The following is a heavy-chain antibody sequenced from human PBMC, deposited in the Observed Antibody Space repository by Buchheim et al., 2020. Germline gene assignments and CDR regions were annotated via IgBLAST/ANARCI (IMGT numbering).Heavy chain of an antibody. J-gene: IGHJ5*02. CDR3: ARANAWLVSANKWCDP. Sequence: QVHLVESGGGVVQPGRSLRLSCAASALNFSSYGMHWVRQPPGGGLAWVAVIPYVGSDKYYADSVKGRFTISSDDSMTTLSLQMNSLRAEDTAIYDCARANAWLVSANKWCDPWGQGTL. D-gene: IGHD6-19*01. CDR1: ALNFSSYG. CDR2: IPYVGSDK. V-gene: IGHV3-33*01.